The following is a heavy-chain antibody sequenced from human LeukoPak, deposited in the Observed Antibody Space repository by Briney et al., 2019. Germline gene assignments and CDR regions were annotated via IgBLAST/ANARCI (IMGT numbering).Heavy chain of an antibody. CDR3: ARIGISARGTNFHH. CDR1: GYTFIDYY. D-gene: IGHD6-13*01. V-gene: IGHV1-2*02. Sequence: GASVKVSCKAAGYTFIDYYIYWVRQAPGQGPEWMGWMNPKNGDAKYIQKFQGRVTMTRDTSISTAYMELSRLRSDDTALYCCARIGISARGTNFHHWGQGTLVTVSS. CDR2: MNPKNGDA. J-gene: IGHJ1*01.